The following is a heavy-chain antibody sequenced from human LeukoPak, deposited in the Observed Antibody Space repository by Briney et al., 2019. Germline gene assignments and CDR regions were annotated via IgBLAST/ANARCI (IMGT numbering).Heavy chain of an antibody. Sequence: ASVKVSCKVSGYAFTGYYMHWVRQAPGQGLEWMGIINPSGGTTIYAQKFQGRVTMTGDTSTSTAYMELSSLRSEDTAVYYCARDRLRLGGILSSGWFDPWGQGTLVTVSS. CDR3: ARDRLRLGGILSSGWFDP. V-gene: IGHV1-46*01. CDR2: INPSGGTT. D-gene: IGHD3-16*01. J-gene: IGHJ5*02. CDR1: GYAFTGYY.